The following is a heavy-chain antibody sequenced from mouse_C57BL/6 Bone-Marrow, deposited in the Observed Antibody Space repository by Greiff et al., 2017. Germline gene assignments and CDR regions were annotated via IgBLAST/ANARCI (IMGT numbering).Heavy chain of an antibody. CDR1: GYTFTSYW. V-gene: IGHV1-64*01. Sequence: QVHVKQSGAELVKPGASVKLSCTASGYTFTSYWMHWVKQRPGQGLEWIGMIHPNSGSTNYNEKFKSKATMTVDKSSSTAYMQLSSLTSEDSAVYYCARNLGAMDYWGQGTSVTVSS. J-gene: IGHJ4*01. CDR3: ARNLGAMDY. CDR2: IHPNSGST. D-gene: IGHD4-1*01.